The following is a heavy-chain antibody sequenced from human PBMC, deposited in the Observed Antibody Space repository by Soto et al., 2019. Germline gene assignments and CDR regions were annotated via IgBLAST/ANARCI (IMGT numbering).Heavy chain of an antibody. J-gene: IGHJ3*02. V-gene: IGHV1-46*01. CDR1: GYTFTSYY. CDR3: AREELELAIFDI. CDR2: INPSGGST. Sequence: GASVKVSCKVSGYTFTSYYMHWVRQAPGQGLEWMGIINPSGGSTSYAQKFQGRVTMTRDTSTSTVYMELSSLRSEDTAVYYCAREELELAIFDIWGQGTMVTVSS. D-gene: IGHD1-7*01.